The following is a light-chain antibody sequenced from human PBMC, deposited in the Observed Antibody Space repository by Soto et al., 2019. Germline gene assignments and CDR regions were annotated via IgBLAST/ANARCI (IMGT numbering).Light chain of an antibody. CDR1: SSDIGGYNF. CDR2: DVT. J-gene: IGLJ3*02. Sequence: QSALTQPASVSGSPGQSITISCSGTSSDIGGYNFVSWYQQHPGKAPKLIIYDVTNRPSGISHRFSGSKSGNTASLTISGRQVYDEADYYCSSYRSSATLPVFGGGTQLTVL. CDR3: SSYRSSATLPV. V-gene: IGLV2-14*03.